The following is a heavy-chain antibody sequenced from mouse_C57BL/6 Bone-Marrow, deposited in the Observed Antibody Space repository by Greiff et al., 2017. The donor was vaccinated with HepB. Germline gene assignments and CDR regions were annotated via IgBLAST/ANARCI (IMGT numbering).Heavy chain of an antibody. CDR1: GYTFTSYW. V-gene: IGHV1-64*01. J-gene: IGHJ1*03. Sequence: QVQLKQPGAELVKPGASVKLSCKASGYTFTSYWMHWVKQRPGQGLEWIGMIHPNSGSTNYNEKFKSKATLTVDKSSSTAYMQLSSLTSEDSAVYYCAREYGSSYGGYFDVWGTGTTVTVSS. CDR3: AREYGSSYGGYFDV. CDR2: IHPNSGST. D-gene: IGHD1-1*01.